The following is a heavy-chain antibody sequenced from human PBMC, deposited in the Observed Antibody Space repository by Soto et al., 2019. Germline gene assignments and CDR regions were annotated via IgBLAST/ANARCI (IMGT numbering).Heavy chain of an antibody. D-gene: IGHD1-20*01. J-gene: IGHJ4*02. V-gene: IGHV3-11*01. CDR3: ARGSYNWNDHRPIEGIDY. Sequence: GGSLRLSCAASGFTFSDYYMSWIRQAPGKGLEWVSYISSSGSTIYYADSVKGRFTISRDNAKNSLYLQMNSLRAEDTAVYYCARGSYNWNDHRPIEGIDYWGQGTLVTVSS. CDR2: ISSSGSTI. CDR1: GFTFSDYY.